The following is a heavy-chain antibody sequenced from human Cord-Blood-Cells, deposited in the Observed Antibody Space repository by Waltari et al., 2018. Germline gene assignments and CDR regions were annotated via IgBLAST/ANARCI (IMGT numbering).Heavy chain of an antibody. CDR2: IYYSGST. D-gene: IGHD3-3*01. CDR1: AGSISSSTYY. CDR3: ASVRFLEWLLYY. Sequence: QLQLQESGPGLVKPSETLSLTCTDSAGSISSSTYYWGWIRQPPGKGLEWLGSIYYSGSTYYTPSLKSRVTISVDTSKNQFSLKLSSVTAADTAVYYCASVRFLEWLLYYWGQGTLVTVSS. J-gene: IGHJ4*02. V-gene: IGHV4-39*01.